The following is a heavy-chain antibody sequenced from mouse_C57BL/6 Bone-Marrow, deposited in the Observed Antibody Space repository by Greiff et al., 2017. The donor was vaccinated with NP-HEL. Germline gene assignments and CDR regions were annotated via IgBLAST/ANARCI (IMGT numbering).Heavy chain of an antibody. Sequence: EVKLVESGGGLVKPGGSLKLSCEASGFTFSSYAMSWVRQTPEKRLEWVATISDGGSYTYYPDNVKGRFTISRDNAKNTLYLQMSHLKSEDTAMYYCAMGFYYYGSSYDWYFDVWGTGTTVTVSS. CDR2: ISDGGSYT. J-gene: IGHJ1*03. CDR1: GFTFSSYA. D-gene: IGHD1-1*01. CDR3: AMGFYYYGSSYDWYFDV. V-gene: IGHV5-4*03.